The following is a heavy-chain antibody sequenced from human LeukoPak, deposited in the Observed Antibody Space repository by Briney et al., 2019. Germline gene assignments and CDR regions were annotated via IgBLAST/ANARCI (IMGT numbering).Heavy chain of an antibody. CDR3: ARHYAGGSYYGGFDY. CDR2: IYYSGST. V-gene: IGHV4-59*08. Sequence: PSETLSLTCTVSGGSISSYYWSWLRQPPGKGLEWIGYIYYSGSTNYKPSLKSRVTISVDTSKNQFSLKLNSVTAADTAMYYCARHYAGGSYYGGFDYWGQGTLVTVSS. J-gene: IGHJ4*02. D-gene: IGHD1-26*01. CDR1: GGSISSYY.